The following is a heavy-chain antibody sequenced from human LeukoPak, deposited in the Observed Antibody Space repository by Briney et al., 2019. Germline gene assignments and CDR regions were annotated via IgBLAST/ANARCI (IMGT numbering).Heavy chain of an antibody. V-gene: IGHV4-4*02. J-gene: IGHJ4*02. Sequence: PSETLSLTCAVSGGSISSSNWWSWVRRPPGKWLEWIGEIYHSGSTNYNPSLKSRVTISVDKSKNQFSLKLSSVTAADTAVYYCARAYDILTGYFTFDYWGQGTLVTVSS. CDR1: GGSISSSNW. D-gene: IGHD3-9*01. CDR3: ARAYDILTGYFTFDY. CDR2: IYHSGST.